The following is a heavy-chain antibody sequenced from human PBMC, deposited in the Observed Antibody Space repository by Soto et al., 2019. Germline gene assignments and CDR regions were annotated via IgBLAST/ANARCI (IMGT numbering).Heavy chain of an antibody. Sequence: QLQLQESGPGLVKPSETLSLTCTVSGGSISSSSFYWGWVRQPPGKGLEWIGSVSHRGSTYYNPSLTSRVTISVDTYKNHFSLKLNSLTAADTAVYYCVSPYNFYFMDVWGKGTPVTVSS. J-gene: IGHJ6*03. V-gene: IGHV4-39*02. CDR1: GGSISSSSFY. CDR3: VSPYNFYFMDV. D-gene: IGHD3-16*01. CDR2: VSHRGST.